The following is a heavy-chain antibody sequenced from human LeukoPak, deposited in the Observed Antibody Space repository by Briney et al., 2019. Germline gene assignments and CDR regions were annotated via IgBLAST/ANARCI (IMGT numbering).Heavy chain of an antibody. CDR3: ARAVQSTDSSGFYLPEYFQH. CDR2: IYYSGST. Sequence: SETLSLTCTVSGDSISSSSYYWGWIRQPRGKGLEWIVTIYYSGSTYYNPSLKSRVTISVDTSKNQFSLKLRSVTAADTAVYYCARAVQSTDSSGFYLPEYFQHWGQGTLVTASS. D-gene: IGHD3-22*01. V-gene: IGHV4-39*07. J-gene: IGHJ1*01. CDR1: GDSISSSSYY.